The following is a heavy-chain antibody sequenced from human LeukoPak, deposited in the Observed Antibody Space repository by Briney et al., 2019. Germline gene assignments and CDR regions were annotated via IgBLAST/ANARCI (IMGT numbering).Heavy chain of an antibody. CDR1: GLPFSSYG. J-gene: IGHJ4*02. V-gene: IGHV3-33*08. D-gene: IGHD6-19*01. CDR2: IWYDGSNK. CDR3: ARDPSGWYIDY. Sequence: PGGSLRLSCAVSGLPFSSYGMHWVSQAPGKGLEWVAVIWYDGSNKFYANSVKGRFTITTDNSKNTLYRQMNSLRAEDTAVDYGARDPSGWYIDYWGQGTLVTVSS.